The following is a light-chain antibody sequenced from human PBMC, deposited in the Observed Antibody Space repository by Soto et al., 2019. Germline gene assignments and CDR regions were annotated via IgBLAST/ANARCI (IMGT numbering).Light chain of an antibody. J-gene: IGLJ3*02. CDR2: YDD. V-gene: IGLV1-36*01. CDR1: SSNIGSNA. Sequence: QSVLTQPPSVSEAPRQRVTISCSGSSSNIGSNAVKWYQQLPGKAPKLLIYYDDLLPSGVSDRFSGSKSGTSASLAISGLQSEDEADYYCAAWDDSLNGWVFGGGTKLTVL. CDR3: AAWDDSLNGWV.